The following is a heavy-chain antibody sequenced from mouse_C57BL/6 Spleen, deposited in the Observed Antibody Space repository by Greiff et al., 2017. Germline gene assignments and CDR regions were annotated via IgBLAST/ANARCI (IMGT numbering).Heavy chain of an antibody. J-gene: IGHJ1*03. Sequence: QVQLKQPGAELVRPGSSVKLSCKASGYTFTSYWMDWVKQRPGQGLEWIGNIYPSDSETHYNQKFKDKATLTVDKSSSTAYMQLSSLTSEDSAVYYCARGDYDYDYWYFDVWGTGTTVTVSS. V-gene: IGHV1-61*01. D-gene: IGHD2-4*01. CDR2: IYPSDSET. CDR3: ARGDYDYDYWYFDV. CDR1: GYTFTSYW.